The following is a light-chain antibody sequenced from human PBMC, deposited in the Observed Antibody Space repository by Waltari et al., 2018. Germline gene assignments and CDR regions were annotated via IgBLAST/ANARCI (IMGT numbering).Light chain of an antibody. J-gene: IGLJ3*02. Sequence: QTVVTQEPSLSVSPGGTVTLTCALISGPVSSTFYAPWYQQTPGQPPRTLVYKGNSRSSGVPDRFSGTILGNKAALTITGAQADDESDYYCSIYMGSGIWVFGGGTKLTVL. CDR2: KGN. CDR3: SIYMGSGIWV. CDR1: SGPVSSTFY. V-gene: IGLV8-61*01.